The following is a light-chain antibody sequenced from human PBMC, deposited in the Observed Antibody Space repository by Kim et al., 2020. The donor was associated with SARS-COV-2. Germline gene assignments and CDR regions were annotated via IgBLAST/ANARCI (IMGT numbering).Light chain of an antibody. V-gene: IGLV2-14*03. J-gene: IGLJ1*01. Sequence: QSITLSCTGTSSDVGCYDVVSWHQQHPGKSPKLMIYDVSKRSSWVSNRFSGSKSGNTASLTISGLQPEDEADYYCTSYTVRSTYVFGTGTKVTVL. CDR2: DVS. CDR3: TSYTVRSTYV. CDR1: SSDVGCYDV.